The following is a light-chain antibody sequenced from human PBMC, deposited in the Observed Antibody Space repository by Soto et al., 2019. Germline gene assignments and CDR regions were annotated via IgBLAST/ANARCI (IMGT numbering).Light chain of an antibody. J-gene: IGKJ4*01. V-gene: IGKV3D-20*02. CDR1: QSVRGDY. CDR2: GAS. CDR3: QQRSNWPLT. Sequence: ESVLTQSPGTLSLSPVESATLSCRASQSVRGDYLARYQQKPGQAPRLLIYGASSRATGIPDRFSGSGSGTEFTPTISSLEPEDFAVYYCQQRSNWPLTFGGGTKVDIK.